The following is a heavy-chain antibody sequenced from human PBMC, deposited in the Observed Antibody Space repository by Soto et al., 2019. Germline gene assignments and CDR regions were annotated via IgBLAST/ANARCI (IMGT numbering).Heavy chain of an antibody. D-gene: IGHD5-12*01. Sequence: SVKPTCKDSGGTKSSNAISSLRQAPGQGLEWMGGIIPIFGTANYAQKFQGRVTITADESTSTAYMELSSLRSEDTAVYYCARAKRWLQSYYFDYWGQGTLVTVSS. V-gene: IGHV1-69*13. J-gene: IGHJ4*02. CDR3: ARAKRWLQSYYFDY. CDR2: IIPIFGTA. CDR1: GGTKSSNA.